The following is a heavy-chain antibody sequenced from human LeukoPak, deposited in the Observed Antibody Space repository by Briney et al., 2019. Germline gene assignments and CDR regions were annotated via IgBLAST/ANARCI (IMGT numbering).Heavy chain of an antibody. CDR1: GFTFSSYA. D-gene: IGHD1-14*01. V-gene: IGHV3-66*01. CDR2: IYSGGST. CDR3: ARSKPTDYYYNGMDV. J-gene: IGHJ6*02. Sequence: GGSLRLSCAASGFTFSSYAISWVRQAPGKGLEWVSIIYSGGSTYYADSVKGRFTISRDNSKNTLDLQMNSLRVEDTAVYFCARSKPTDYYYNGMDVWGQGTTVTVSS.